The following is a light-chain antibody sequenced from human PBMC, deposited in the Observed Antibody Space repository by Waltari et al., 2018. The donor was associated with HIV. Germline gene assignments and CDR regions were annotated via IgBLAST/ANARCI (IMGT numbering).Light chain of an antibody. CDR3: AAWDDSLNGM. CDR2: TND. V-gene: IGLV1-44*01. CDR1: SSNIGSNI. J-gene: IGLJ3*02. Sequence: QSVLTQPPSVSGTPGQNVTISCSGSSSNIGSNIVNWYQQLPGAAPTLLIYTNDQRPSGVPDRFSGSKSGTSASLAISGLQSADEADYYCAAWDDSLNGMFGGGTKLTVL.